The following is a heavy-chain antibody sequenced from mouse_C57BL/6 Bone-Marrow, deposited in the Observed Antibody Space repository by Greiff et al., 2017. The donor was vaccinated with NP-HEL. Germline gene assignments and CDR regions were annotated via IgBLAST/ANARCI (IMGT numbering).Heavy chain of an antibody. J-gene: IGHJ3*01. CDR1: GYTFTSYW. CDR3: ARTGLGRAWFAY. V-gene: IGHV1-69*01. Sequence: QVQLQQPGAELVMPGASVKLSCKASGYTFTSYWMHWVKQSPGQGLEWIGEIDPSDSYTNYNQKFKGKSTLAVDKSSSTAYMQLSSLTSDDSAVYYCARTGLGRAWFAYWGKGTLVTVSA. D-gene: IGHD4-1*01. CDR2: IDPSDSYT.